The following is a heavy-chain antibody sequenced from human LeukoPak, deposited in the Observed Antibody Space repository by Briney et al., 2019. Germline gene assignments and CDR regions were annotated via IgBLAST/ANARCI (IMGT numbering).Heavy chain of an antibody. CDR1: GGSISSYY. CDR3: ATGETGSTLGGY. CDR2: IYSSGST. D-gene: IGHD1-1*01. V-gene: IGHV4-4*07. Sequence: TSETLSLTCTVSGGSISSYYWSWIRQPAGRGLEWIGRIYSSGSTNYNPPLKSRVTMSVDTSKNQFSLKLSSVTAADTAVYYCATGETGSTLGGYWGQGTLVTVSS. J-gene: IGHJ4*02.